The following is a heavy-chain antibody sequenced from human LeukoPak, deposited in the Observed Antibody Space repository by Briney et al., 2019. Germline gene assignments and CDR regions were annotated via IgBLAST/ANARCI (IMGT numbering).Heavy chain of an antibody. CDR2: IRYDGSNK. J-gene: IGHJ4*02. V-gene: IGHV3-30*02. CDR1: GFTFSSYG. CDR3: AKDAAHGSGSYYEPYFDY. D-gene: IGHD3-10*01. Sequence: GGSLRLSCAASGFTFSSYGMHWVRQAPGKGLEWVAFIRYDGSNKYYADSVKGRFTISRDNSKNTLYLQMNSLRAEDTAVYYYAKDAAHGSGSYYEPYFDYWGQGTLVTVSS.